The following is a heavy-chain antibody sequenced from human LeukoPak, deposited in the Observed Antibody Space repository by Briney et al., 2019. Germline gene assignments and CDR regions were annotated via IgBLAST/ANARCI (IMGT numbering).Heavy chain of an antibody. V-gene: IGHV4-59*01. Sequence: SETLSLTCSVSDDSITMYYWTWIRQPPGKGLEWIGYVDHTGSTNFSPSLNGRVSISRDTTNNLFSLRLRSVTAADTAVYFCARPLGYCNTVDCYGALWIWGQGIQVTVSS. D-gene: IGHD2/OR15-2a*01. CDR2: VDHTGST. CDR1: DDSITMYY. CDR3: ARPLGYCNTVDCYGALWI. J-gene: IGHJ4*02.